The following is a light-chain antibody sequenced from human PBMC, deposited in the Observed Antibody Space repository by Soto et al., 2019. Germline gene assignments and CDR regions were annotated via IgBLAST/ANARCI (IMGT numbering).Light chain of an antibody. J-gene: IGLJ2*01. Sequence: QSALTHPASVSGSPGQSITISCTGTSSDVGGYNYVSWYQQHPGKAPKLMSYDVSNRPSGVSNRFSGSKSGNTASLTISGLQAEDEGDYYCRSYTSSSTLVVFGGGTKLTVL. V-gene: IGLV2-14*01. CDR1: SSDVGGYNY. CDR3: RSYTSSSTLVV. CDR2: DVS.